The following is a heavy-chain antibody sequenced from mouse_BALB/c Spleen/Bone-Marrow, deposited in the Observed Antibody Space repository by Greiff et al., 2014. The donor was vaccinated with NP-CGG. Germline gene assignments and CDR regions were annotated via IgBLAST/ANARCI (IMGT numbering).Heavy chain of an antibody. CDR2: ISSGGSYT. J-gene: IGHJ1*01. CDR1: GFTFSSYA. V-gene: IGHV5-9-3*01. D-gene: IGHD1-1*01. CDR3: ARQDYYGSSPHWYFDV. Sequence: EVKLVESGGGLVKPGGSLKPSCAASGFTFSSYAMSWVRQTPEKRLEWVATISSGGSYTYYADSVKGRFTISRDTAKNTLYLQMSSLRSEDTAIYYCARQDYYGSSPHWYFDVWGAGTTVTVSS.